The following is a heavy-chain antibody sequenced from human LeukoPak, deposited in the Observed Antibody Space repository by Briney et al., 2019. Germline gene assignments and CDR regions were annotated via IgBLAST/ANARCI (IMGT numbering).Heavy chain of an antibody. J-gene: IGHJ3*02. Sequence: GGSPRLSCAASGFTFSDHYMTWIRQAPGKGLEWISYITTSSSYTNYADSVKGRFTISRDNAKNSLYLQMNSLRVEDTAMYYCARGRLWFGEFTSRGTFDIWGQGTMVTVSS. CDR3: ARGRLWFGEFTSRGTFDI. CDR2: ITTSSSYT. D-gene: IGHD3-10*01. CDR1: GFTFSDHY. V-gene: IGHV3-11*06.